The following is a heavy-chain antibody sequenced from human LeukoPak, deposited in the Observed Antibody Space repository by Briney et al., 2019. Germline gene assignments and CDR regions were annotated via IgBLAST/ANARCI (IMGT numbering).Heavy chain of an antibody. D-gene: IGHD3-10*01. CDR3: ARATGELLSDY. CDR2: ISSSSSYI. CDR1: GFTFSSYS. Sequence: GGSLRLSCAASGFTFSSYSMNWVRQAPGKGLEWVSSISSSSSYIYYADSVKGRFTISRDNAKNSLYLQMNSLRVEDTAVYYCARATGELLSDYWGQGTLVTVSS. V-gene: IGHV3-21*01. J-gene: IGHJ4*02.